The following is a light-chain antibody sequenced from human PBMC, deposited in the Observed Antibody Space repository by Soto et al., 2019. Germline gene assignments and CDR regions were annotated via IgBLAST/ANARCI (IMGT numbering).Light chain of an antibody. J-gene: IGKJ4*01. V-gene: IGKV3-20*01. CDR2: GAS. CDR3: QQYGTSPSLT. Sequence: EIVLTQSPGTLSLSPGERAALSCRASQSVGSTYLAWYQQKPGQAPRLLIYGASNRATGIPDRFSGSGSGTDFTLTISRLEPEDFAVYSCQQYGTSPSLTFGGGTKVEIK. CDR1: QSVGSTY.